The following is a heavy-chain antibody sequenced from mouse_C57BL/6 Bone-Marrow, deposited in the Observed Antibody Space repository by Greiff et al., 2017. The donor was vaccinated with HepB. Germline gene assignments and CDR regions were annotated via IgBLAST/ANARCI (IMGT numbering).Heavy chain of an antibody. Sequence: QVQLQQPGAELVQPGASVKLSCKASGYTFTSYWMHWVKQRPGQGLEWIGMIHPNSGSTNYKEKFKSKTTLTVDKSSSTAYMQLSSLTSEDSAVYYCARSGWLLDWGQGTTLTVSS. V-gene: IGHV1-64*01. CDR2: IHPNSGST. D-gene: IGHD2-3*01. CDR3: ARSGWLLD. CDR1: GYTFTSYW. J-gene: IGHJ2*01.